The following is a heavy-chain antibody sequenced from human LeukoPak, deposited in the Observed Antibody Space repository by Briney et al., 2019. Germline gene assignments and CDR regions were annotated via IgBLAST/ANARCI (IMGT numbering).Heavy chain of an antibody. D-gene: IGHD6-13*01. CDR2: IFYSGGA. J-gene: IGHJ2*01. CDR1: GGSISSSSSY. CDR3: ARVYYSNSYDYWYFDL. Sequence: SETLSLACTVSGGSISSSSSYWGWIRQPPGKGLEWIGYIFYSGGANYNPSLKSRVTISVDTSKNQFSLKLTSVTAADTAVYYCARVYYSNSYDYWYFDLWGRGTLVTVSS. V-gene: IGHV4-61*05.